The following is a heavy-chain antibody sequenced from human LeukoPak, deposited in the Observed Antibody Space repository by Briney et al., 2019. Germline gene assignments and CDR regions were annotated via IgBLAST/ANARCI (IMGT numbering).Heavy chain of an antibody. V-gene: IGHV3-48*03. CDR3: ARDSGVYYYYGMDV. CDR1: GFTFRSYE. Sequence: GGSLRLSCAASGFTFRSYEVNWVRQAPGKGLEWVSYISSSGSTIYYADSVKGRFTISRDNAKNSLYLQMNSLRAEDTAVYYCARDSGVYYYYGMDVWGKGTTVTVSS. J-gene: IGHJ6*04. D-gene: IGHD3-16*01. CDR2: ISSSGSTI.